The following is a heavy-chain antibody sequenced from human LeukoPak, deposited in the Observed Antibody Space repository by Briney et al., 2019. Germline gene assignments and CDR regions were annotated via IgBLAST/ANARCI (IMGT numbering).Heavy chain of an antibody. J-gene: IGHJ4*02. CDR1: GFTFSSYG. CDR2: ISYDGSNK. V-gene: IGHV3-30*03. CDR3: AREWAGYSYGLDY. Sequence: GGSLRLSCAASGFTFSSYGMHWVRQAPGKGLEWVAVISYDGSNKYYADSVKGRFTISRDNSKNTLYLQMNSLRAEDTAVYYCAREWAGYSYGLDYWGQGTLVTVSS. D-gene: IGHD5-18*01.